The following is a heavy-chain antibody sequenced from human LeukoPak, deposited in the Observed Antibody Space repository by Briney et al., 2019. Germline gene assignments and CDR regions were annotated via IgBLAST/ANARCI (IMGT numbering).Heavy chain of an antibody. CDR3: ARAGVRSGWYVN. D-gene: IGHD6-19*01. J-gene: IGHJ4*02. Sequence: ASVKVSCKASVYTFTSYYMHWVRQAPGQGLEWMGWINPNSGGTNYAQKFQGRVTMTSDTSISTAYMELSRLRSDDTAVYYCARAGVRSGWYVNWGQGTLVTVSS. CDR2: INPNSGGT. V-gene: IGHV1-2*02. CDR1: VYTFTSYY.